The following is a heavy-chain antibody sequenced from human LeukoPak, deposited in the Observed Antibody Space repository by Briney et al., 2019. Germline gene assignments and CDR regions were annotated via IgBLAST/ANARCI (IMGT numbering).Heavy chain of an antibody. J-gene: IGHJ4*02. CDR3: ARKDTFDY. V-gene: IGHV1-8*01. CDR2: MNPNSGNT. Sequence: LEWMGWMNPNSGNTGYAQKFQGRVTMTRNTSISTAYMELSSLRSEDTAVYYCARKDTFDYWGQGTLVTVSS.